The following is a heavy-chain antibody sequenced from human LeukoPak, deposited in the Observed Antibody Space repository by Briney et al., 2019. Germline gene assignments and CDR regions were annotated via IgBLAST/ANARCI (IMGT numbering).Heavy chain of an antibody. J-gene: IGHJ4*02. CDR2: ISGSGGST. D-gene: IGHD2-21*01. CDR1: GFTFSSYA. Sequence: PGGSLRLSCAASGFTFSSYAMSRVRQAPGKGLEWVSAISGSGGSTYYADPVKGRFTISRDNSKNTLYMQMNSLRAEDTAVYYCAKLWCNPRNRQGPYYFAYWGQGTLVTVSS. V-gene: IGHV3-23*01. CDR3: AKLWCNPRNRQGPYYFAY.